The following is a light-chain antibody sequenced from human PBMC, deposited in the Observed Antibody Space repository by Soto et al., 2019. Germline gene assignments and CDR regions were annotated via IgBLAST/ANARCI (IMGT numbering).Light chain of an antibody. J-gene: IGKJ3*01. V-gene: IGKV3-15*01. CDR1: PGVSNT. CDR3: QRTYNAPFT. Sequence: EIVMTQSPATVSLSPGERATLSCRASPGVSNTLAWYQQRPGQAPRLLIYGASIRAPGIPARFSGGGSGTEFTLTITSLQSEDFAVYYCQRTYNAPFTFGPGTKVSIK. CDR2: GAS.